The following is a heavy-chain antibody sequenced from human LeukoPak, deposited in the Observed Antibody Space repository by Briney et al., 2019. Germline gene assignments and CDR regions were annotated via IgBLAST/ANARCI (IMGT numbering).Heavy chain of an antibody. CDR3: ASLEQWLALFDY. V-gene: IGHV4-39*01. Sequence: PSETPSLTCTVSGGSISSSSYYWGWIRQPPGKGLEWIGSIYYSGSTYYNPSLKSRVTISVDTSKNQFSLKLSSVTAADTAVYYCASLEQWLALFDYWGQGTLVTVSS. CDR2: IYYSGST. D-gene: IGHD6-19*01. J-gene: IGHJ4*02. CDR1: GGSISSSSYY.